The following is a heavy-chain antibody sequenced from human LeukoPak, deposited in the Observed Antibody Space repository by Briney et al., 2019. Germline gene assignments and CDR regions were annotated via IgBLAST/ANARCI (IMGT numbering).Heavy chain of an antibody. Sequence: TSETLSLTCTVSGGSISRCYWSWIRQSPGKGLEWIGYIYSSGSTNYNPSLKSRVTISIDTSKNQFSLRLSSVTAADTAVYYCARVGYTSGWTETYFDSWGQGTLVTVSS. CDR1: GGSISRCY. CDR3: ARVGYTSGWTETYFDS. J-gene: IGHJ4*02. V-gene: IGHV4-59*01. CDR2: IYSSGST. D-gene: IGHD6-19*01.